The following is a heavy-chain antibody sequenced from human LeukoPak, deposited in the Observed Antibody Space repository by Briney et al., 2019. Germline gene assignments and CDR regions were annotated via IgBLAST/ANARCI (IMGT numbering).Heavy chain of an antibody. V-gene: IGHV3-30*04. CDR2: ISYDGPNK. D-gene: IGHD4/OR15-4a*01. Sequence: GGSLRLSCAASAFTFSTYSMHWVRQAPGKGLEWVAAISYDGPNKNYADSVKGRFTISRDNSKNTLYLQMNSLRAEDTAVYYCARALNAKDYMDVWGKGTTVTVSS. J-gene: IGHJ6*03. CDR3: ARALNAKDYMDV. CDR1: AFTFSTYS.